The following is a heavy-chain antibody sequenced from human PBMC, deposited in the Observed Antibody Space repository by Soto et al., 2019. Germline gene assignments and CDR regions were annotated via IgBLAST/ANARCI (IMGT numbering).Heavy chain of an antibody. CDR3: GRGDSSFGLNWFDP. J-gene: IGHJ5*02. D-gene: IGHD3-3*01. Sequence: ASVKVSCKASGYTFTSHDINWVRQATGQGLEWMGWMNPKSGNTGYAQKFQGRVTMTRNTSISTAYMELSSLRSEDTAVYYCGRGDSSFGLNWFDPWGQGTLVTVSS. V-gene: IGHV1-8*01. CDR1: GYTFTSHD. CDR2: MNPKSGNT.